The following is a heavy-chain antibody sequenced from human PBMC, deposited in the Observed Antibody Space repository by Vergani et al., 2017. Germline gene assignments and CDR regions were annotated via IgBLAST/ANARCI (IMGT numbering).Heavy chain of an antibody. D-gene: IGHD3-3*01. CDR3: ARLHDGYYYHGFDI. CDR1: GFSFSTYW. Sequence: EVQLVQSGAEVKKPGESLKISCKCSGFSFSTYWIGWVRPMPGKGLEWMGLIFPVDSQIRSSQSFQGRVTISADKSINTAYLQLYSLQTSDTDMYYCARLHDGYYYHGFDIWGQGTVVTVSS. V-gene: IGHV5-51*01. J-gene: IGHJ3*02. CDR2: IFPVDSQI.